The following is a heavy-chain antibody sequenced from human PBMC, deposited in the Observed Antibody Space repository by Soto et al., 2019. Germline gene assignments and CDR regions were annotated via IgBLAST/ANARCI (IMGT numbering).Heavy chain of an antibody. J-gene: IGHJ4*02. V-gene: IGHV4-30-4*01. CDR3: ARSGSFAPVDY. D-gene: IGHD1-26*01. Sequence: PSETLSLTCTVSGGSISSGDYYWTWIRQPPGKGLEWIGYIYYSGSTYYNPSLKSRVTISVDTSKNHFSLKLSSVTAADTAVYYCARSGSFAPVDYCGQGTLVTVSS. CDR1: GGSISSGDYY. CDR2: IYYSGST.